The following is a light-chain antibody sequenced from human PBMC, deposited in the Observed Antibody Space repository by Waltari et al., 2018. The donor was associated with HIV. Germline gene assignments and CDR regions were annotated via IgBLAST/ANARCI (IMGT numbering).Light chain of an antibody. CDR3: AAWDGSLRGGV. V-gene: IGLV1-47*01. CDR1: SPNIGIND. Sequence: QSVLTQPPSESGTPGQRVTISCSGSSPNIGINDVSWYQHLPGTAPKLLIFTNNQRPSWVPDRFSASKSGTSASLAISALQSDDEADYYCAAWDGSLRGGVFGGGTKLTV. CDR2: TNN. J-gene: IGLJ3*02.